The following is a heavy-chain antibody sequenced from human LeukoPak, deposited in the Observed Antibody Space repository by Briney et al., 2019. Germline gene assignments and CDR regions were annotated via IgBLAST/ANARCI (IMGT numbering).Heavy chain of an antibody. CDR2: IYYSGST. V-gene: IGHV4-61*01. D-gene: IGHD2-2*01. CDR1: GGSVSGGSYY. CDR3: ARAEYQLLYGRDV. Sequence: SETLSLTRTVSGGSVSGGSYYWGWIRQPPGKGLGWVGYIYYSGSTNNHPSLTSRVTISVDTSKNQFSLKLSPVTAADTAVYYCARAEYQLLYGRDVWGRGTTVSVSS. J-gene: IGHJ6*04.